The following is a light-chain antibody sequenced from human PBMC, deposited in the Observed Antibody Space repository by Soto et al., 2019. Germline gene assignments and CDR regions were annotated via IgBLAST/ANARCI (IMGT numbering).Light chain of an antibody. CDR2: GNN. V-gene: IGLV1-40*01. CDR1: SSNIGARYD. J-gene: IGLJ1*01. CDR3: QSYDSSLSGYV. Sequence: QSVLTQPPSVSGAPGQRVTISCTGSSSNIGARYDVHWYQQLPGTAPKLLISGNNNRPSGVPDRFSGSKSGTSASLAITGLQADDEADYYCQSYDSSLSGYVFGTGTKVTVL.